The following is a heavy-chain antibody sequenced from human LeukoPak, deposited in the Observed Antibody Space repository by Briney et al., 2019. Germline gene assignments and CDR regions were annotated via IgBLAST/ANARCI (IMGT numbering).Heavy chain of an antibody. CDR3: AKRQMTGTVHYYYGMDV. Sequence: GGSLRLSCAASGFTFSSYAMSWVRQAPGKGLEWVSAISGSGGSTYYADSVKGRFTISRDNSKNTLYLQMNSLRAEDTAVYYCAKRQMTGTVHYYYGMDVWGQGTTVTVSS. V-gene: IGHV3-23*01. D-gene: IGHD3-9*01. J-gene: IGHJ6*02. CDR2: ISGSGGST. CDR1: GFTFSSYA.